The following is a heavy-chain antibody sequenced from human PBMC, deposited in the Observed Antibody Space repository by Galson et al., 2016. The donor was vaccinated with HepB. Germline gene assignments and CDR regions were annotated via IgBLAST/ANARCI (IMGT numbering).Heavy chain of an antibody. V-gene: IGHV4-4*02. CDR2: IYHSGST. D-gene: IGHD6-19*01. CDR3: ARVTSSEGGGGFDP. CDR1: GGSISSSNW. J-gene: IGHJ5*02. Sequence: ETLSLTCAVSGGSISSSNWWSWVRQSPGKGLEWIGEIYHSGSTNYNPSLKSRVTISVDKSKNQFSLKLSSVTAADTAVYYCARVTSSEGGGGFDPWGQGTLVTVSS.